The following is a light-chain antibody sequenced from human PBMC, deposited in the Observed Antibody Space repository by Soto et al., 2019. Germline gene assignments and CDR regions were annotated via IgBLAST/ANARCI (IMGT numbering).Light chain of an antibody. Sequence: DIQMTQFPSSLSASVGDRVTITCRASQGIGNDLGWYQHKPGKAPKRLIFSASTLDSGVPSRFSGGGFGTEFILTISSLQPEDFATYYCLHHYNYPLTLGGGTKVEIK. V-gene: IGKV1-17*01. J-gene: IGKJ4*01. CDR2: SAS. CDR3: LHHYNYPLT. CDR1: QGIGND.